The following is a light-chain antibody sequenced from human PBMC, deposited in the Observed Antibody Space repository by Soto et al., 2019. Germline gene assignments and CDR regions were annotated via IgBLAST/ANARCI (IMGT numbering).Light chain of an antibody. J-gene: IGLJ1*01. CDR3: CSYAGSDVFV. V-gene: IGLV2-23*02. CDR1: NSDIGNYNI. Sequence: QSALTQPASVSGSPGQSITISCTGNNSDIGNYNIDSWYQQHPDKAPKLIIYEVTKRPSGASSRFSGSKSGITAPLTISGLQAEDEGDYHCCSYAGSDVFVFGTGTKVTVL. CDR2: EVT.